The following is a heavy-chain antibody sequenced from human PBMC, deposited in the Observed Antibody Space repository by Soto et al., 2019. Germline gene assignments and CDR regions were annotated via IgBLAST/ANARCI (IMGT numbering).Heavy chain of an antibody. CDR2: ISGTGGST. CDR1: GFTFSSYA. V-gene: IGHV3-23*01. D-gene: IGHD1-26*01. J-gene: IGHJ4*02. CDR3: AKEANSGSHDFDY. Sequence: GGSLRLSCAASGFTFSSYAMDWVRPVPGKGREWVSAISGTGGSTYYADSVKGRFTISRDSSQNTLYLQMNSLRAEDTAVYYCAKEANSGSHDFDYWGQGTQVTVAS.